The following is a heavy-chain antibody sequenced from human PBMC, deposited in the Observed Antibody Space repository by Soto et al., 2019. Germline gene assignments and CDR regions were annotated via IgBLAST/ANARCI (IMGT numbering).Heavy chain of an antibody. J-gene: IGHJ5*02. Sequence: VASVKVSCKASGDTFTSYGISWVRQAPGQGLEWMGWISVYTGDTNYAQKLQGRVTMTTDTSTSTAYMELRSLRSDDTAVYYGARDRFIRVRDPGLDPWGKGTLVTVSS. D-gene: IGHD3-10*01. V-gene: IGHV1-18*01. CDR2: ISVYTGDT. CDR3: ARDRFIRVRDPGLDP. CDR1: GDTFTSYG.